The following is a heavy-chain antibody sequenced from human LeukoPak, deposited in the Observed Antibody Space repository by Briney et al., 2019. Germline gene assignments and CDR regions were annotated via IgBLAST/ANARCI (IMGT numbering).Heavy chain of an antibody. CDR1: GGSISSYY. CDR2: IYYSGST. Sequence: SETLSLTCTVSGGSISSYYWSWIRQPPGKGLEWLGYIYYSGSTNYNPSLKSRVTISVDTSKNQFSLKLSSVTAADTAVYYCARDRDYVRVRGQGTLVTVSS. CDR3: ARDRDYVRV. V-gene: IGHV4-59*01. J-gene: IGHJ4*02. D-gene: IGHD3-16*01.